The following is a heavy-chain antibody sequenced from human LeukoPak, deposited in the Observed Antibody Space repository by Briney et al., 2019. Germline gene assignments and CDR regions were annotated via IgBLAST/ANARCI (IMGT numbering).Heavy chain of an antibody. Sequence: ASVKVSCKVSGYTFTDYYMHWVQQAPGKGLEWMGLVDPEDGETIYAEKFQGRVTITADTSTDTAYMELSSLRSEDTAVYYCATWSDTAMVTGFDYWGQGTLVTVSS. J-gene: IGHJ4*02. V-gene: IGHV1-69-2*01. CDR3: ATWSDTAMVTGFDY. D-gene: IGHD5-18*01. CDR2: VDPEDGET. CDR1: GYTFTDYY.